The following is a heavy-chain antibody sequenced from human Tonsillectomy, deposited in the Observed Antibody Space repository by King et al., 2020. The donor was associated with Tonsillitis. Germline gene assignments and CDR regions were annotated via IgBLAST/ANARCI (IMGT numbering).Heavy chain of an antibody. Sequence: VQLVESGAEVKKPGASVKVSCKASGYTFTSYYMHWVRQAPGQGLEWMGIINPSGGSTSYAQKFQGRGTMARDTATSTVYMELSSLRSADTAVYYCARGAYNWNDHRIFDYWGQGTLVTVSS. V-gene: IGHV1-46*03. CDR2: INPSGGST. CDR3: ARGAYNWNDHRIFDY. CDR1: GYTFTSYY. J-gene: IGHJ4*02. D-gene: IGHD1-20*01.